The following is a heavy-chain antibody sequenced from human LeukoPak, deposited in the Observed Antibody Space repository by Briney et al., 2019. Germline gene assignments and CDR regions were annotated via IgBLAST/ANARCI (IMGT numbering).Heavy chain of an antibody. CDR2: IYYSGST. CDR3: ADGYSYDIFDY. V-gene: IGHV4-39*01. J-gene: IGHJ4*02. D-gene: IGHD5-18*01. CDR1: GGSISSSSYY. Sequence: PSETLSLTCTASGGSISSSSYYWGWIRQPPGKGLEWIGSIYYSGSTYYNPSLKSRVTISVDTSKNQFSLRLNSVTAADTAVYYCADGYSYDIFDYWGQGTLVTVSS.